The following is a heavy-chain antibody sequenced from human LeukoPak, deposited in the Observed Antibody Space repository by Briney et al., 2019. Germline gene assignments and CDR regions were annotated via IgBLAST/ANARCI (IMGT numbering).Heavy chain of an antibody. J-gene: IGHJ4*02. Sequence: GGSLRLSCTTSGFTFGDYAVSWVRQAPGEGLEWVALIRSKSFGGLREYAVSVKGRFAISRDDSNSIAYPQMSGLKTEDTAVYYCSRSATVTGAKYYFDRWGQGTLVTVSS. D-gene: IGHD3-9*01. CDR2: IRSKSFGGLR. CDR1: GFTFGDYA. CDR3: SRSATVTGAKYYFDR. V-gene: IGHV3-49*04.